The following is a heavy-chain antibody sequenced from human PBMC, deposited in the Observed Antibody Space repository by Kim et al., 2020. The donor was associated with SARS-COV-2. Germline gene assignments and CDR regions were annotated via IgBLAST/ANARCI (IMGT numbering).Heavy chain of an antibody. Sequence: GSANYNPSLKSVVTIFIDKSKNQVSLKLTSVTAADTAMYYCAREGANWFDPWGQGTLVTVSS. CDR2: GSA. CDR3: AREGANWFDP. J-gene: IGHJ5*02. V-gene: IGHV4-34*01.